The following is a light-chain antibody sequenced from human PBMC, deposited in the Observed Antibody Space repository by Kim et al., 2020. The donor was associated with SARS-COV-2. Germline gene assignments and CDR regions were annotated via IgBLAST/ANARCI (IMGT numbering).Light chain of an antibody. V-gene: IGKV3-11*01. J-gene: IGKJ4*01. CDR1: QSVGGY. Sequence: LSPGERATRSCRATQSVGGYLAWYQQKPGLAPSLLIYDASNRATGIPARFSGSGSGTDFTPTISSLEPEDFAVYYCHQRSNWPLTFGGGTKVDIK. CDR3: HQRSNWPLT. CDR2: DAS.